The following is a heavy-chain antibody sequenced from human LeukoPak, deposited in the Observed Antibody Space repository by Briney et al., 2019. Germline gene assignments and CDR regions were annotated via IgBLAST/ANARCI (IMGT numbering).Heavy chain of an antibody. Sequence: SETLSLTCTVSSGSISSSSYYWGWIRQPPGRGLERIGSIYYSGSTYYNPSLKSRVTISVDTSKNQFSLKLSSVTAADTAVYYCATNYDILTGPSFDAFDIWGQRTMVTVSS. V-gene: IGHV4-39*01. D-gene: IGHD3-9*01. CDR2: IYYSGST. J-gene: IGHJ3*02. CDR3: ATNYDILTGPSFDAFDI. CDR1: SGSISSSSYY.